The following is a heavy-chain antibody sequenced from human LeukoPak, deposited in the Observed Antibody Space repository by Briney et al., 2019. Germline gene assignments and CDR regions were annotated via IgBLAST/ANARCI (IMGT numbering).Heavy chain of an antibody. D-gene: IGHD3-10*01. CDR1: GFSVSSNY. V-gene: IGHV3-23*01. CDR2: INGSGGRT. CDR3: AKSRGGFDF. J-gene: IGHJ4*02. Sequence: GGSLRLSCAASGFSVSSNYMNWVRQAPKKGLEWVSDINGSGGRTNYADSVKGRFTISRDNSKNTLYLQMNSLRADDTAVYYCAKSRGGFDFWGQGTLVTASS.